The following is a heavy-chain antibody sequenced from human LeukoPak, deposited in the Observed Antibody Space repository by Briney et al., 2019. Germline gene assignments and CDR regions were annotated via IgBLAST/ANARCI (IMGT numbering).Heavy chain of an antibody. CDR2: ISAYNGNT. CDR1: GYTFTSYG. CDR3: ARDRGDFAPHYYFDY. Sequence: GASVKVSCKASGYTFTSYGISWVRQAPGQGLEWMGWISAYNGNTNYAQKLQGRVTMTTDTPTSTAYMELRSLRSDDTAVYYCARDRGDFAPHYYFDYWGQGTLVTVSS. V-gene: IGHV1-18*01. D-gene: IGHD2-21*02. J-gene: IGHJ4*02.